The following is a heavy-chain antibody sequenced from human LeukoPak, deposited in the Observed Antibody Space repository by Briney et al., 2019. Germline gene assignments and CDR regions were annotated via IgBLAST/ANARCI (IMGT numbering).Heavy chain of an antibody. D-gene: IGHD5-24*01. Sequence: PSETLSLTCIVSGGSISGSNYYWRWIRQPPGMGLEWIGSIFYSGRTYFNPSLKSRVTISVDTSKNQFSLRLSSVTAADTAVYYCARHEEEDGYNAKTLDYWGQGALVTVSS. V-gene: IGHV4-39*01. CDR3: ARHEEEDGYNAKTLDY. CDR2: IFYSGRT. CDR1: GGSISGSNYY. J-gene: IGHJ4*02.